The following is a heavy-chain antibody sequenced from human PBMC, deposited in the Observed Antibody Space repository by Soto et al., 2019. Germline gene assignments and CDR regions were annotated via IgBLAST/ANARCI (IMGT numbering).Heavy chain of an antibody. CDR3: ARAVTVTTNFHGFDP. D-gene: IGHD4-17*01. CDR1: GGTFSSYT. V-gene: IGHV1-69*02. J-gene: IGHJ5*02. Sequence: QVQLVQSGAEVKKPGSSVKVSCKASGGTFSSYTISWVRQAPGQGLEWMGRIIPILGISNYAQKFQGRVTITADKSTSTAYMELSSLRSEDTAVYYCARAVTVTTNFHGFDPWGQGTLVTVSS. CDR2: IIPILGIS.